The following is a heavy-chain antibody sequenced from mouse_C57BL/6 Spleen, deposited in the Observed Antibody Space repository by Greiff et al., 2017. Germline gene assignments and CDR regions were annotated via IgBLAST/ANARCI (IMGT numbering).Heavy chain of an antibody. V-gene: IGHV1-52*01. CDR1: GYTFTSYW. J-gene: IGHJ2*01. CDR2: IDPSDSET. CDR3: APSHSKGGYFDY. Sequence: QVQPQQPGAELVRPGSSVKLSCKASGYTFTSYWMHWVKQRPIQGLEWIGNIDPSDSETHYNQKFKDKATLTVDKSSSTAYMQLSSLTSEDSAVYYCAPSHSKGGYFDYWGQGTTLTVSS. D-gene: IGHD2-5*01.